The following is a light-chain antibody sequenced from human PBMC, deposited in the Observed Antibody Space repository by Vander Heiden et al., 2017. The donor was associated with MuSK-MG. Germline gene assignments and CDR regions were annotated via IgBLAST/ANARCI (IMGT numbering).Light chain of an antibody. CDR3: QQSYTTPRYT. Sequence: DTQTTQSLSSLSASVGDRVTITCRASQSISSYLNWYQQKPGKAPKLLIYAASSLQSGVPSRFSGSGSGTDFTLTISSLQPEDFATYYCQQSYTTPRYTFGQGTKLEIK. V-gene: IGKV1-39*01. CDR1: QSISSY. J-gene: IGKJ2*01. CDR2: AAS.